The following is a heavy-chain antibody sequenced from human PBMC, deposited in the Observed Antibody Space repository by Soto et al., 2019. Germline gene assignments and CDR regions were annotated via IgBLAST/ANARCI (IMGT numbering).Heavy chain of an antibody. CDR2: INHSGST. D-gene: IGHD3-3*01. CDR3: ARESRVDFWSGYVYYYYYYMDV. Sequence: SETVSLTCAVYGGSFSGYYWSWIRQPPGKGLEWIGEINHSGSTNYNPSLKSRVTISVDTSKNQFSLKLSSVTAADTAVYYCARESRVDFWSGYVYYYYYYMDVWGKGTTVTVSS. J-gene: IGHJ6*03. V-gene: IGHV4-34*01. CDR1: GGSFSGYY.